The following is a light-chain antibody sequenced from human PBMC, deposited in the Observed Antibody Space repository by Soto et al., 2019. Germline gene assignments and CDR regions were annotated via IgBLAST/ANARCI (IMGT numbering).Light chain of an antibody. CDR3: QQYSYSSYT. J-gene: IGKJ2*01. Sequence: EIVLTQSPGTLSLSPGERATLSYRASQSVISSFLAWYQHKPGQAPRLLIFGSSRRAPGIPDRFSGSGSGTDFTLTISSLEPEDFAVYYCQQYSYSSYTFGQGTKLDIK. V-gene: IGKV3-20*01. CDR1: QSVISSF. CDR2: GSS.